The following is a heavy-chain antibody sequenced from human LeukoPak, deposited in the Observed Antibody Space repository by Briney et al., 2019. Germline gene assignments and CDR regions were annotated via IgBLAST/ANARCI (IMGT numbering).Heavy chain of an antibody. CDR3: AKDLASSWKVEYYYMDV. CDR1: GFTFSSYA. CDR2: ISYDGSNK. Sequence: PGGSLRLSCAASGFTFSSYAMHWVRQAPGKGLEWVAVISYDGSNKYYADSVKGRFTISRDNSKNTLYLQMNSLRAEDTAVYYCAKDLASSWKVEYYYMDVWGKGTTVTVSS. D-gene: IGHD6-13*01. J-gene: IGHJ6*03. V-gene: IGHV3-30*04.